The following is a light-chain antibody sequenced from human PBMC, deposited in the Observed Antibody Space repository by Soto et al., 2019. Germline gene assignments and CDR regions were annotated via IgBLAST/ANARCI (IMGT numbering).Light chain of an antibody. CDR3: SSYTSSSPVV. Sequence: QSALTQPASVSGSPGQSITISCTGTSSDVGGYNYVSWYQQHPGKATKLMIYDVSNRPSGVSNRFSGYKSGNTTSLTISGLQAEDAADYYCSSYTSSSPVVFGGGTKLTVL. V-gene: IGLV2-14*01. CDR1: SSDVGGYNY. J-gene: IGLJ2*01. CDR2: DVS.